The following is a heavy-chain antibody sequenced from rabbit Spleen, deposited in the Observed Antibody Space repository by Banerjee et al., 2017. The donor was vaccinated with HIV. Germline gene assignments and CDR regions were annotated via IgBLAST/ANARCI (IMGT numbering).Heavy chain of an antibody. CDR3: VREAGYAGYGDGNL. CDR1: AFSFSSSYN. V-gene: IGHV1S40*01. J-gene: IGHJ4*01. Sequence: QSLEASGGGLVQPEGSLTPTCTASAFSFSSSYNMCWVRPAPGKGLEWYACIYGGSSGSSYYASWAKGRFTISKTSSTTVTLQLNSLTAADTATYFCVREAGYAGYGDGNLWGQGTLVTVS. CDR2: IYGGSSGSS. D-gene: IGHD7-1*01.